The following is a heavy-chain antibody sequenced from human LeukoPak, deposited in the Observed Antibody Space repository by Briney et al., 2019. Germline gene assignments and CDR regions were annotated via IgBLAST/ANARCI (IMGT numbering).Heavy chain of an antibody. CDR2: ISWNSGSI. CDR1: GFTFDDYA. CDR3: AKGLQKLGFCSSTSCYMATTDF. V-gene: IGHV3-9*01. D-gene: IGHD2-2*02. J-gene: IGHJ4*02. Sequence: PGRSLRLSCAASGFTFDDYAMHWVRQAPGKGLEWVSGISWNSGSIGYADSVKGRFTISRDNGKNSLYLQMNRLRPDDTALYYCAKGLQKLGFCSSTSCYMATTDFWGQGTLVTVSS.